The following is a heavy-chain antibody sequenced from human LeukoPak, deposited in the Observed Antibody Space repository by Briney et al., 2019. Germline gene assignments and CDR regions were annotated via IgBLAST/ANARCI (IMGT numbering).Heavy chain of an antibody. CDR1: GYTFTSYG. CDR3: ARDRGKYYDILTGRPGDY. J-gene: IGHJ4*02. CDR2: ISAYNGNT. V-gene: IGHV1-18*01. Sequence: ASVKVSCKASGYTFTSYGISWVRQAPGQGLEWMGWISAYNGNTNYAQKLQGRVTMTTDTSTSTAYMELRSLRSDDTAVYYCARDRGKYYDILTGRPGDYRGQGTLVTVSS. D-gene: IGHD3-9*01.